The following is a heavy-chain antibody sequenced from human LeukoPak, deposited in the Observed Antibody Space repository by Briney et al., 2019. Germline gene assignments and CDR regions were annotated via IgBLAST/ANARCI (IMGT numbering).Heavy chain of an antibody. CDR3: AKANYDFWSGSPLY. CDR1: GFTVSSSS. CDR2: ISGSGGST. D-gene: IGHD3-3*01. V-gene: IGHV3-23*01. J-gene: IGHJ4*02. Sequence: GGSLRLSCAVSGFTVSSSSVNWVRQAPGKGLEWVSAISGSGGSTYYADSVKGRFTISRDNSKNTLYLQVNTLRAEDTAVYYCAKANYDFWSGSPLYWGQGTLVTVSS.